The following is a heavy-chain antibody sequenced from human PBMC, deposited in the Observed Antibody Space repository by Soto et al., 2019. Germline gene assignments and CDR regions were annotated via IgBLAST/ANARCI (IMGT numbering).Heavy chain of an antibody. J-gene: IGHJ4*02. D-gene: IGHD2-15*01. Sequence: QVQLVKSGAEVKKPGASVKVSCKASGYTFTSYGISWVRQAPGQGLEWMGWISAYNGNTNYAQKLQGRVTMTTDTSTSTDYMELRSPRSDDTAVDYCATEILGYCSGGSCYLCYWGQGTLVTVSS. V-gene: IGHV1-18*01. CDR1: GYTFTSYG. CDR2: ISAYNGNT. CDR3: ATEILGYCSGGSCYLCY.